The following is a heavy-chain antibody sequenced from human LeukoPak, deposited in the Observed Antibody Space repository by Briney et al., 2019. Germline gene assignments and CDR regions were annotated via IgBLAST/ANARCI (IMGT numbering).Heavy chain of an antibody. J-gene: IGHJ4*02. CDR2: ISWNSGSI. CDR3: AKGRYSGSPPTFFDY. CDR1: GFTFDDYA. D-gene: IGHD6-13*01. V-gene: IGHV3-9*03. Sequence: GGSLRLSCAASGFTFDDYAMHWVRQAPGKGLEWVSGISWNSGSIGYADSVKGRFTISRDNAKNSLYLQMNSLRAEDMALYYCAKGRYSGSPPTFFDYWGQGTLVTVSS.